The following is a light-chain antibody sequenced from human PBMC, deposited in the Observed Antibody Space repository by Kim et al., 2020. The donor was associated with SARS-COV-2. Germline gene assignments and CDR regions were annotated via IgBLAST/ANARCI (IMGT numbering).Light chain of an antibody. CDR1: SSNIGSNY. Sequence: RVTSSCSGSSSNIGSNYVYWYQQLPGTAPKLLIYRNNQRPSGVPDRFSGSKSGTSASLAISGLRSEDEADYYCAAWDDSLSGYVVFGGGTQLTVL. CDR2: RNN. V-gene: IGLV1-47*01. CDR3: AAWDDSLSGYVV. J-gene: IGLJ2*01.